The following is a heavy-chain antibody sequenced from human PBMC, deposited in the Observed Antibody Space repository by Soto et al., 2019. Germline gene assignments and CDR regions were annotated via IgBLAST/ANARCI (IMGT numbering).Heavy chain of an antibody. J-gene: IGHJ5*02. CDR1: GGSIYTYY. D-gene: IGHD2-2*01. V-gene: IGHV4-59*01. CDR2: ISDGGST. Sequence: SETLSLTCNVSGGSIYTYYWNWIRQSPGKGLEWIGYISDGGSTNYNPSLKSRVTISVDTSKNQFSLKLSSVTAADTAVYYCARDHGKTYCSSTSCYQNWFDPWGQGTLVTVSS. CDR3: ARDHGKTYCSSTSCYQNWFDP.